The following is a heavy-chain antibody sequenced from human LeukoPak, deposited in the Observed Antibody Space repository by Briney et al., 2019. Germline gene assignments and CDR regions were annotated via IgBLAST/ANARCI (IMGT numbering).Heavy chain of an antibody. CDR2: IYYSGST. CDR1: GYSITSGSY. D-gene: IGHD1-26*01. J-gene: IGHJ4*02. Sequence: SETLSLTCTVSGYSITSGSYWGWIRQPPGKGLEWIGSIYYSGSTYYNPSLKSRVTISVDTSKNKCSLKLTSVTAADTAVYYCARDSGSYTRYFDYWGQGTLVTVSS. V-gene: IGHV4-38-2*02. CDR3: ARDSGSYTRYFDY.